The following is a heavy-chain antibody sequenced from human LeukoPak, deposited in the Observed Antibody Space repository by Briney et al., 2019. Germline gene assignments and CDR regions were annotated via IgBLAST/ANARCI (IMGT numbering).Heavy chain of an antibody. D-gene: IGHD4-11*01. CDR3: ARGYSNYGYAFDI. CDR1: GFTFSSYS. CDR2: ISSSSSYI. Sequence: GGSLRLSCATSGFTFSSYSMNWVRQAPGKGLEWVSSISSSSSYIYYVETVKGRFTISRDNARNSLYLQMNSLRAEDTAVYYCARGYSNYGYAFDIWGQGTMVTVSS. J-gene: IGHJ3*02. V-gene: IGHV3-21*01.